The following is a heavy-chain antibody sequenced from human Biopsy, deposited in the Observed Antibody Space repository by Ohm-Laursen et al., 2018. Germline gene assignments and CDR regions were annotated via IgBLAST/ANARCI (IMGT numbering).Heavy chain of an antibody. D-gene: IGHD1-7*01. Sequence: SSVTVSCKTSGYTFTSYDITWVRQASGQGPEWIGWLNPVSGNSNFGQKFRGRVTVTSDTSISTVYMELSGLTSDDTATYYCGRAVRNQLLTDPWGQGTLVTVTS. J-gene: IGHJ5*02. V-gene: IGHV1-8*01. CDR3: GRAVRNQLLTDP. CDR1: GYTFTSYD. CDR2: LNPVSGNS.